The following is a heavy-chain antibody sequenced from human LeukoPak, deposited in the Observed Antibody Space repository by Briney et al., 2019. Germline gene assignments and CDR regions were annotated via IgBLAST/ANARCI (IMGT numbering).Heavy chain of an antibody. V-gene: IGHV3-23*01. CDR2: ISGSGGRT. CDR3: AKRGVVIRVILVGFHKEAYYFDS. J-gene: IGHJ4*02. D-gene: IGHD3-22*01. CDR1: GIPLSNYG. Sequence: GGSLTLSCAVSGIPLSNYGMSWVRQAPGKGLEWVAGISGSGGRTNYADSVKGRFTISRDNPKSTLYLQMNSLRAEDTAVYFCAKRGVVIRVILVGFHKEAYYFDSWGQGALVTVSS.